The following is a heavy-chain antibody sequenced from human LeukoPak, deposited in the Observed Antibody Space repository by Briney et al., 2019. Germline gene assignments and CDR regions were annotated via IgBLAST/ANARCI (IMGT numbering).Heavy chain of an antibody. V-gene: IGHV4-59*01. CDR3: ARDLRGGISEYYFDY. CDR1: GGSISSYY. D-gene: IGHD3-16*01. CDR2: IYYSGST. J-gene: IGHJ4*02. Sequence: SETLSLTCTVSGGSISSYYLSWIRQPAGKGLEWIGYIYYSGSTNYNPSLKSRVTISVDTSKNQFSLKLSSVTAADTAVYYCARDLRGGISEYYFDYWGQGTLVTVSS.